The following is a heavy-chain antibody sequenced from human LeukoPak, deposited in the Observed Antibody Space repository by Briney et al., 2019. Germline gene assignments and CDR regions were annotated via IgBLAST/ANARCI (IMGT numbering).Heavy chain of an antibody. V-gene: IGHV4-34*01. CDR2: INHSGST. J-gene: IGHJ6*03. CDR3: ARGVVVTALRQYYYYMDV. CDR1: GGSFSGYY. D-gene: IGHD2-21*02. Sequence: SETLSLTCAVYGGSFSGYYWSWIRQPPGKGLEWIGEINHSGSTNYNPPLKSRVTISVDTSKNQFSLKLSSVTAADTAVYYCARGVVVTALRQYYYYMDVWGKGTTVTVSS.